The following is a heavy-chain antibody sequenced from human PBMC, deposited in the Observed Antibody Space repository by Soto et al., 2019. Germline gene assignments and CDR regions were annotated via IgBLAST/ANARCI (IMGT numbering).Heavy chain of an antibody. CDR1: RVTFSRYA. D-gene: IGHD5-18*01. Sequence: GASVKVSGKASRVTFSRYAICWVRQASGQGLEWMGGIIPIFGTANYAQKFQGRVTITEDEXTSTAYMELSSRRAEATAGYYCARYGYRPTDDWGHGTLVTVCS. CDR3: ARYGYRPTDD. CDR2: IIPIFGTA. J-gene: IGHJ4*01. V-gene: IGHV1-69*13.